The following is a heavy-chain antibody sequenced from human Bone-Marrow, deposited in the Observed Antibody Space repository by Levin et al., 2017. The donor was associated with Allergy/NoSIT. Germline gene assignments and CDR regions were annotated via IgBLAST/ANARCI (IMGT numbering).Heavy chain of an antibody. D-gene: IGHD2-8*01. J-gene: IGHJ6*03. CDR3: ARVRYAPSYYYYMDV. V-gene: IGHV3-7*03. Sequence: GGSLRLSCAASGFTFSSYWMSWVRQAPGKGLEWVANIKQDGSEKYYVDSVKGRFTISRDNAKNSLYLQMNSLRAEDTAVYYCARVRYAPSYYYYMDVWGKGTTVTVSS. CDR2: IKQDGSEK. CDR1: GFTFSSYW.